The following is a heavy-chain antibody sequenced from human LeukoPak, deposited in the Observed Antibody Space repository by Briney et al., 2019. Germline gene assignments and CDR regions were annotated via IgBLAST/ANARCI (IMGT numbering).Heavy chain of an antibody. J-gene: IGHJ5*02. D-gene: IGHD4-17*01. CDR2: ISVYNGNT. Sequence: ASVKVSCKASGGTFSSYAISWVRQAPGQGLEWVGWISVYNGNTDYAQKFQGRVTMTTDTSTSTAYMELTSLRSDDTAVYYCARSHGDYDNVPNGSWGQGTLVTVSS. V-gene: IGHV1-18*01. CDR1: GGTFSSYA. CDR3: ARSHGDYDNVPNGS.